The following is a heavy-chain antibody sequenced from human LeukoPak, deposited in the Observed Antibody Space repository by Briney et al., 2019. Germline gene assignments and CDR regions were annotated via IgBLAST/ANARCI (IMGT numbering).Heavy chain of an antibody. D-gene: IGHD6-13*01. V-gene: IGHV3-21*01. Sequence: PGGSLRLPCAASGFTFSSYSMNWVRQAPGKGLEWVSSISSSSSYIYYADSVKGRFTISRDNAKNSLYLQMNSLRAEDTAVYYCARTNSSSYAFDIWGQGTMVTVSS. CDR3: ARTNSSSYAFDI. CDR1: GFTFSSYS. J-gene: IGHJ3*02. CDR2: ISSSSSYI.